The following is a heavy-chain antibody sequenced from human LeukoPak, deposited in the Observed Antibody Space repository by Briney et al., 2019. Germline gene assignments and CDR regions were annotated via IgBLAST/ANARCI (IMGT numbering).Heavy chain of an antibody. CDR2: ISSRGGTI. Sequence: PGGSLRLSRAASGFTFSTYDMNWVRQAPGKGLEWLSDISSRGGTIYYADSVKGRFTISRDNAKNSLYLQMNSLRAEDTAVYYCARDALAGGDWSNMGDYWGQGTLVTVSS. D-gene: IGHD3-16*01. J-gene: IGHJ4*02. CDR1: GFTFSTYD. CDR3: ARDALAGGDWSNMGDY. V-gene: IGHV3-48*03.